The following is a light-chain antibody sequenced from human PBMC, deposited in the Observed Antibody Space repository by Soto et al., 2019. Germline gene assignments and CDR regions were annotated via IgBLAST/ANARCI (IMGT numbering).Light chain of an antibody. CDR1: SSDVGGYNY. CDR2: EVS. Sequence: QSALTQPASVSGSPGQSITISCTGTSSDVGGYNYVSWYQQHPGKAPKLMIYEVSNRPSAVPDRFSGSKSENTASLTISGLQAEDEADYYCCSYAGTYTWVFGGGTKLTVL. CDR3: CSYAGTYTWV. J-gene: IGLJ3*02. V-gene: IGLV2-11*01.